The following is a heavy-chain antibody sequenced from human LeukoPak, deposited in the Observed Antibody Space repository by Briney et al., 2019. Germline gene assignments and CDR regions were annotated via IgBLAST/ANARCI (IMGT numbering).Heavy chain of an antibody. CDR2: ISGSGYIT. V-gene: IGHV3-23*01. J-gene: IGHJ4*02. Sequence: GGSLRLSCVASGFTFSNFAMSWVRQAPGKGLEWVSAISGSGYITNYADSVKGRFTFSRDNSKNTLYLQMNSLSDEDTAVYYCAKARTLTTLLGDWGQGTLVTVSS. CDR3: AKARTLTTLLGD. CDR1: GFTFSNFA. D-gene: IGHD3-16*01.